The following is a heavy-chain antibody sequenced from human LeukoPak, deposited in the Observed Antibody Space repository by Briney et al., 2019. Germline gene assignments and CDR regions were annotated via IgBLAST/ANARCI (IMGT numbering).Heavy chain of an antibody. CDR1: GYTFTGYY. CDR2: INPNSGGT. CDR3: ARVLGTRDFDY. D-gene: IGHD7-27*01. J-gene: IGHJ4*02. Sequence: ASVKVSCKASGYTFTGYYMHWVRPAPGQGLKWMGRINPNSGGTNYAQKFQGRVTMTRDTSISTAYMELSRLRSDDTAVYYCARVLGTRDFDYWGQGTLVTVSS. V-gene: IGHV1-2*06.